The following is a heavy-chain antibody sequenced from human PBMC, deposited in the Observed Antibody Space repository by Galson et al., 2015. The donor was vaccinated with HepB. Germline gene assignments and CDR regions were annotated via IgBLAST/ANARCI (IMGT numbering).Heavy chain of an antibody. Sequence: QVQLQESGPGLVKPSETLSLTCTVSGASISSSYWSWIRQSPGKGLEWIGYIHYSGTTNYNPPLKSRATISMDTAKNHFSLKLSSVTAADTAVYYCARKGYYYDSSGYSTFDYWGQGTLVTVSS. CDR3: ARKGYYYDSSGYSTFDY. CDR1: GASISSSY. CDR2: IHYSGTT. J-gene: IGHJ4*02. D-gene: IGHD3-22*01. V-gene: IGHV4-59*08.